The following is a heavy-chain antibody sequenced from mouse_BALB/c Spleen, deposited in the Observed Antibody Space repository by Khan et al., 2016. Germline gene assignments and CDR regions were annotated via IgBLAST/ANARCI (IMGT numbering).Heavy chain of an antibody. Sequence: EVELVESGGDLVQPGGSRKLSCAASGFTFSGFGMHWVRQAPEKGLEWVAYISSGSRTIYYADTLKGRFTISRDNPKNALFLQMTSLSLEDTVMYYCARGDYWGQGTTLTVSS. CDR2: ISSGSRTI. J-gene: IGHJ2*01. CDR3: ARGDY. V-gene: IGHV5-17*02. CDR1: GFTFSGFG.